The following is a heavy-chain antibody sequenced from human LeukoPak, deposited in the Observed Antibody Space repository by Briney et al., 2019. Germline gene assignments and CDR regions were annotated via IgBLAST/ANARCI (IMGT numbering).Heavy chain of an antibody. CDR1: GGSISSYY. Sequence: SETLSLTCTVSGGSISSYYWSWIRQPPGKGLEWIGYIYYSGRTNYNPSLKSRVTISVDTSKTQFSLKLSSVTAADTAVYYCARGYCSGGTCYGYFDLWGRGTLVTVSS. CDR3: ARGYCSGGTCYGYFDL. V-gene: IGHV4-59*08. J-gene: IGHJ2*01. D-gene: IGHD2-15*01. CDR2: IYYSGRT.